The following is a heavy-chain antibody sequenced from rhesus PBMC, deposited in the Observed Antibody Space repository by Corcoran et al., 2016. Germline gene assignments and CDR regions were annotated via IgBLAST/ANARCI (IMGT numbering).Heavy chain of an antibody. CDR1: GFTFSSHG. CDR2: ISSGGGST. V-gene: IGHV3S5*01. D-gene: IGHD3-16*01. J-gene: IGHJ4*01. CDR3: AKEIYSGSYYYFDY. Sequence: EVQLVETGGGLVQPGGSLKLSCAASGFTFSSHGMSWVRQAQGKGLEWVEAISSGGGSTYYADSVKGRFTISRDNSKNTLSLQMNSLRAEDTAVYYCAKEIYSGSYYYFDYWGQGVLVTVSS.